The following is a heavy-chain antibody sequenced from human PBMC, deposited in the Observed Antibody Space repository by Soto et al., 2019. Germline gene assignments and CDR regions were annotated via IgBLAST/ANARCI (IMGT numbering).Heavy chain of an antibody. CDR3: ARGSYYYGSGTLQGP. J-gene: IGHJ5*02. Sequence: ASVKVSCKASGYTFTSYGISWVRQAPGQGLEWMGWISAYNGNTNYAQKLQGRVTMTTDTSTSTAYMELRSLRSDDTAVYYCARGSYYYGSGTLQGPWGQGTQVTVSS. V-gene: IGHV1-18*01. D-gene: IGHD3-10*01. CDR2: ISAYNGNT. CDR1: GYTFTSYG.